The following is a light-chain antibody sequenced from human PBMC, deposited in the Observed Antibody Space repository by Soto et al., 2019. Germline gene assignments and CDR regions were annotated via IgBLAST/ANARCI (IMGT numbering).Light chain of an antibody. CDR3: SSYGGRNNLI. CDR2: DVN. J-gene: IGLJ1*01. Sequence: QSALTQPPSAYGAPGQSVILSCTGTSNDVGFYNYVSWYQHHPGKAPKLLIYDVNNRPSWVPDRFSCPTSRNPASLTVSGLQAEDEADYYCSSYGGRNNLIFGTGTKV. CDR1: SNDVGFYNY. V-gene: IGLV2-8*01.